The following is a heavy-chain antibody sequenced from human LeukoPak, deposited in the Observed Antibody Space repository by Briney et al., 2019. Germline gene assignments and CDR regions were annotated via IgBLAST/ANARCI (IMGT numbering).Heavy chain of an antibody. CDR1: GYTFTSHG. Sequence: ASVKVSCKASGYTFTSHGISWVRQAPGQGLEWMGWISAYNGNTNYAQKLQGRVTMTTDTSTSTAYMELRSLRSDDTAVYYCAREYCSSTSCDAFDIWGQGTMVTVSS. J-gene: IGHJ3*02. CDR2: ISAYNGNT. CDR3: AREYCSSTSCDAFDI. V-gene: IGHV1-18*01. D-gene: IGHD2-2*01.